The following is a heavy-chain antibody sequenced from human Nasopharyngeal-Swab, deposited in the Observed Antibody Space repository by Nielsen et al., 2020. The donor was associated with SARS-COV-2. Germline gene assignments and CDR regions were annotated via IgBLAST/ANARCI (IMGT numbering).Heavy chain of an antibody. CDR2: ISHDGSNE. D-gene: IGHD4-17*01. Sequence: GGSLRLSCAVSGSTLSNYGMHWVRQAPGKGLEWVTIISHDGSNEYYGDSVKGRFSISRDSSKNTLYLQMDSLRGEDTAVYYCARDAPAHYGAFYWGRGTLVTVSS. CDR1: GSTLSNYG. J-gene: IGHJ4*02. V-gene: IGHV3-30*03. CDR3: ARDAPAHYGAFY.